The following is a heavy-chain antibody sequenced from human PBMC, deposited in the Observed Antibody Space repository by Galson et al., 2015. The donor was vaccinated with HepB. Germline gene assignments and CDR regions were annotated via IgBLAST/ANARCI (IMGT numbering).Heavy chain of an antibody. CDR1: GGTFSSYA. CDR2: IIPIFGTA. Sequence: SVKVSCKASGGTFSSYAISWVRQAPGQGLEWMGGIIPIFGTANYAQKFQGRVTITADESTSTAYMELSSLRSEDTAVYYCARWLRSFNTSSYYYGMDVWGQGTTVTVSS. V-gene: IGHV1-69*13. J-gene: IGHJ6*02. CDR3: ARWLRSFNTSSYYYGMDV. D-gene: IGHD5-12*01.